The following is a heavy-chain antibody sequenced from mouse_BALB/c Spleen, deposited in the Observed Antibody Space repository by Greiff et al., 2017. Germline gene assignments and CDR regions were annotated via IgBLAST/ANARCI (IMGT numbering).Heavy chain of an antibody. D-gene: IGHD2-3*01. V-gene: IGHV1-54*03. Sequence: LVESGAELVRPGTSVKVSCKASGYAFTNYLIEWVKQRPGQGLEWIGVINPGSGGTNYNEKFKGKATLTADKSSSTAYMQLSSLTSDDSAVYFCARSYDGYYDYWGQGTTLTVSS. CDR3: ARSYDGYYDY. J-gene: IGHJ2*01. CDR1: GYAFTNYL. CDR2: INPGSGGT.